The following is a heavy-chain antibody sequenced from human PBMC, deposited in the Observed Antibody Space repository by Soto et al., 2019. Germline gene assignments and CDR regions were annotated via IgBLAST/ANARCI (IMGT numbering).Heavy chain of an antibody. CDR3: AAHESGGYYAEY. CDR2: IHYSGST. CDR1: GDSVTISDYY. V-gene: IGHV4-39*01. D-gene: IGHD3-22*01. J-gene: IGHJ4*02. Sequence: QLQLQESGPGLVKPSETLSLTCTVSGDSVTISDYYWGWIRQPPGKGLEWIGSIHYSGSTYYNPSLKSRVTISGDTSKTQLSLQLTSVTAADAAVYYCAAHESGGYYAEYWGQGTLVTVSA.